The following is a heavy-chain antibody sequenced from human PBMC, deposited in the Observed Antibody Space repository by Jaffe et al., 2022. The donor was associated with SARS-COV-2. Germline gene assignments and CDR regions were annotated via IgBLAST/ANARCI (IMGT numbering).Heavy chain of an antibody. Sequence: QLQLQESGPGLVKPSETLSLTCTVSGGSISSSSYYWGWIRQPPGKGLEWIGSIYYSGSTYYNPSLKSRVTISVDTSKNQFSLKLSSVTAADTAVYYCARHASYYDSSGYYSGFDYWGQGTLVTVSS. CDR3: ARHASYYDSSGYYSGFDY. J-gene: IGHJ4*02. V-gene: IGHV4-39*01. CDR1: GGSISSSSYY. CDR2: IYYSGST. D-gene: IGHD3-22*01.